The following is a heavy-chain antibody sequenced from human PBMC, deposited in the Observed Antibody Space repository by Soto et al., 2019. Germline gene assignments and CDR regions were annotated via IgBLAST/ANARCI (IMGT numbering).Heavy chain of an antibody. D-gene: IGHD7-27*01. J-gene: IGHJ5*02. V-gene: IGHV4-38-2*02. CDR1: GYSMTSGFY. CDR2: VYDSGDS. Sequence: PSETLSLTCAVSGYSMTSGFYWGCIRPAPGKGLEWVGSVYDSGDSYYILSLQSRVTISVDTSKNQFSLKLNYMTAADTAIYYCARERRLMRPTGWFEPGGQGIQVPVS. CDR3: ARERRLMRPTGWFEP.